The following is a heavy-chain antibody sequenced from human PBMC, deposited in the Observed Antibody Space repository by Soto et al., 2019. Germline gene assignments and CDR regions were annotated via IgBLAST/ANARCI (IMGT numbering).Heavy chain of an antibody. Sequence: GGSLRLSCAASGFTFSSYGMHWVRQAPGKGLEWVAVIWYDGSNKYYADSVKGRFTISRDNSKNTLYLPMNSLRAEDTAVYYCARVGRCSSTSCYTGRYYYYGMDVWGQGTTVTVSS. CDR2: IWYDGSNK. J-gene: IGHJ6*02. D-gene: IGHD2-2*01. CDR3: ARVGRCSSTSCYTGRYYYYGMDV. CDR1: GFTFSSYG. V-gene: IGHV3-33*01.